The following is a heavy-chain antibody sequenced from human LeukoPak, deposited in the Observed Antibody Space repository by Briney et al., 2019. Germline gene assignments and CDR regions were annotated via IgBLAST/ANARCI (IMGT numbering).Heavy chain of an antibody. CDR3: ARDGPYSRKLGDAFDI. V-gene: IGHV1-69*04. D-gene: IGHD4-4*01. Sequence: IPILGIANYAQKFQGRVTITADKSTSTAYMELSSLRSEDTAVYYCARDGPYSRKLGDAFDIWGQGTMVTVSS. CDR2: IPILGIA. J-gene: IGHJ3*02.